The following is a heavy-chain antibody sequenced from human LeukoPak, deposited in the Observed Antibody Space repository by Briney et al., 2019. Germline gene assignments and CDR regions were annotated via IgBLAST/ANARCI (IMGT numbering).Heavy chain of an antibody. V-gene: IGHV4-59*01. Sequence: SETLSLTCTVSGGSISSYYWSWIRQPPGKGLEWIGYIYYSGSTNYNPSLKSRATISVDTSKNQFSLKLSSVTAAYTAVYYCARGDRGLSPDYWSQGTLVTVSS. CDR1: GGSISSYY. CDR2: IYYSGST. D-gene: IGHD5-12*01. CDR3: ARGDRGLSPDY. J-gene: IGHJ4*02.